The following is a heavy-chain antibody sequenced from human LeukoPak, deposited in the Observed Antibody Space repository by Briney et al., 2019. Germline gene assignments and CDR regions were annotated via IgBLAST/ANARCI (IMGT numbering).Heavy chain of an antibody. D-gene: IGHD6-19*01. Sequence: ASVKVSCKASGYTFTNYGISWVRQAPGQGLKWMGWISAYTGNTNYPQNLQGRVTLTTDTSTTTAYMELRSLRSDDTAVYYCARDGIAVAGLEAPIDIWGQGTMVTVSS. CDR2: ISAYTGNT. CDR3: ARDGIAVAGLEAPIDI. V-gene: IGHV1-18*01. CDR1: GYTFTNYG. J-gene: IGHJ3*02.